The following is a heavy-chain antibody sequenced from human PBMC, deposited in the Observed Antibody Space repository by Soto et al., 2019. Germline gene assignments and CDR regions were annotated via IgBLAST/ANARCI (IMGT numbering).Heavy chain of an antibody. V-gene: IGHV1-46*01. CDR1: GYTFTSYD. CDR3: AREGYYDSSGYHYGMDV. D-gene: IGHD3-22*01. Sequence: GASVKVSCKASGYTFTSYDINWVRQATGQGLEWMGIINPSGGSTSYAQKFQGRVTMTRDTSTSTVYMELSSLRSEDTAVYYCAREGYYDSSGYHYGMDVWGQGTTVTV. CDR2: INPSGGST. J-gene: IGHJ6*02.